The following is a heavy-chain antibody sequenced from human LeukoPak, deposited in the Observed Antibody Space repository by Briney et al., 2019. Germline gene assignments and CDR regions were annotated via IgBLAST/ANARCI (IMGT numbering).Heavy chain of an antibody. CDR1: GGSITSYY. Sequence: SETLSLTCTVSGGSITSYYWTWIRQPPGKGLEWIGYIHYSGTTNSNPSLRGRVTTSIDTSKNQFSLRLSSVIAANTAVYYCARWYYDSSGYRYFDYWGQGTLVTVSS. CDR3: ARWYYDSSGYRYFDY. CDR2: IHYSGTT. D-gene: IGHD3-22*01. J-gene: IGHJ4*02. V-gene: IGHV4-59*01.